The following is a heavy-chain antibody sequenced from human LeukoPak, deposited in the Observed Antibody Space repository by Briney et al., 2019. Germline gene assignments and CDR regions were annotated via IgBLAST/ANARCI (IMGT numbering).Heavy chain of an antibody. J-gene: IGHJ4*02. CDR2: IWYDGSNK. CDR3: ASSTSSSWFNFDC. Sequence: GGSLRLSCAASGFTFSSYGMHWVRQAPGKGLEWVAVIWYDGSNKYYADSVKGRFTISRDNSKNTLNLQMDRLRDEDTAVYYCASSTSSSWFNFDCWGQGTLVTVSS. V-gene: IGHV3-33*01. D-gene: IGHD6-13*01. CDR1: GFTFSSYG.